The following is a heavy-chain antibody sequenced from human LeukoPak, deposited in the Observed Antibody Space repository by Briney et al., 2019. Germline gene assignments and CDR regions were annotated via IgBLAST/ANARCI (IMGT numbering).Heavy chain of an antibody. CDR1: GDSINSRSYY. D-gene: IGHD5-12*01. V-gene: IGHV4-39*01. CDR3: ATHRRSGSGGSENAFEI. CDR2: IYDSGTT. Sequence: SSETLSLTCTVSGDSINSRSYYWDWIRQPPGKGLEWIGNIYDSGTTHYNPSLKSRVTISGDTSKNQFSLKLNSVTAADTAIYYCATHRRSGSGGSENAFEIWGQGTMVTVSP. J-gene: IGHJ3*02.